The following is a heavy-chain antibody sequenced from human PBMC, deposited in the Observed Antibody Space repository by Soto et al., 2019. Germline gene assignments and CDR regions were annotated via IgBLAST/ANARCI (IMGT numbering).Heavy chain of an antibody. V-gene: IGHV1-24*01. Sequence: ASVKVSCKVSGYTLTELSMHWVRQAPGKGLEWMGGFDPEDGETIYAQKFQGRVTMTEDTSTDTAYMELSSLRSEDTAVHYCAARMTTVFYYFDYWGQGTLVTVSS. CDR3: AARMTTVFYYFDY. D-gene: IGHD4-17*01. CDR1: GYTLTELS. J-gene: IGHJ4*02. CDR2: FDPEDGET.